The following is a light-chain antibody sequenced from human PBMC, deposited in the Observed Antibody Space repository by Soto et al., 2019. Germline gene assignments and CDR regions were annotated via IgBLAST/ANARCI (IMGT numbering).Light chain of an antibody. CDR2: EVS. J-gene: IGLJ2*01. CDR3: CSYAGSSTPVV. Sequence: QSALTQPAPVSGSPGQSITISCTGTSSDVGSYNLVSWYQQHPGKAPKLMIYEVSKRPSGVSNRVSGSKSGNTASLTISGLQAEDEADYYCCSYAGSSTPVVFGGGTQLTVL. V-gene: IGLV2-23*02. CDR1: SSDVGSYNL.